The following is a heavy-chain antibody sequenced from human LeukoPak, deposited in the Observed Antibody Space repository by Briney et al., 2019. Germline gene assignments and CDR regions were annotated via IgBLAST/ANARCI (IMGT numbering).Heavy chain of an antibody. V-gene: IGHV1-18*01. J-gene: IGHJ6*03. CDR1: GYTFTSYG. D-gene: IGHD2-2*01. Sequence: ASVKVSCKASGYTFTSYGLSWVRQAPGQGLEWMGWISAYNGNTNYAQKLQGRVTMTTDTSTSTAYMELRSLRSDDTAVYYCARVGYFSSTSCYLIYYYMDVWGKGTTVTVSS. CDR2: ISAYNGNT. CDR3: ARVGYFSSTSCYLIYYYMDV.